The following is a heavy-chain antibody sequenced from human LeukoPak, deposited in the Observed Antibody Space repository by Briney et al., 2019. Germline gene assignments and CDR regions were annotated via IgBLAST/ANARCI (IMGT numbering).Heavy chain of an antibody. CDR3: ARDTSPSGSYYNWFDP. D-gene: IGHD1-26*01. J-gene: IGHJ5*02. CDR1: GGSISSYY. Sequence: PSETLSLTCTVSGGSISSYYWSWIRQPAGKGLEWIGRIYTSGSTNYNPSLKSRVTMSVDTSKNQFSLKLSSVTAADTAVYYCARDTSPSGSYYNWFDPWGQGTLVTVSP. V-gene: IGHV4-4*07. CDR2: IYTSGST.